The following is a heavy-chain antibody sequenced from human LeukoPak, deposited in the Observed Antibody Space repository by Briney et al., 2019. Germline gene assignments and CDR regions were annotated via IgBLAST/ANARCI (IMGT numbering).Heavy chain of an antibody. CDR3: ARTYYYDSSYDAFDI. J-gene: IGHJ3*02. D-gene: IGHD3-22*01. CDR2: INPNSGGT. Sequence: APVKVSCKASGYTFTGYYMHWVRQAPGQGLEWMGWINPNSGGTNYAQKFQGRVTMTRDTSISTAYMELSRLRSDGTAVYYCARTYYYDSSYDAFDIWGQGTMVTVSS. V-gene: IGHV1-2*02. CDR1: GYTFTGYY.